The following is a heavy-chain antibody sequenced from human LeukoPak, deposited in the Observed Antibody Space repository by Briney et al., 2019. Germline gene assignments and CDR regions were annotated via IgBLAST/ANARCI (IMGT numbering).Heavy chain of an antibody. CDR1: GGSISSGSYY. V-gene: IGHV4-61*02. Sequence: SATLSLTCTASGGSISSGSYYWSWIRQPAGKGLEWIGRIYTSGSTNHNPSLKSRVTISVDTSKNQFSLKLSSVTAADTALYYCARDSLLPSAMGYYYMDVWGKGTTVTVSS. CDR2: IYTSGST. J-gene: IGHJ6*03. CDR3: ARDSLLPSAMGYYYMDV. D-gene: IGHD2-2*01.